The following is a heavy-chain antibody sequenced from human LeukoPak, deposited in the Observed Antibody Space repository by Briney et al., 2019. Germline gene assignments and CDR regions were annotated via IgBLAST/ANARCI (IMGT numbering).Heavy chain of an antibody. CDR1: GFTFSSYD. D-gene: IGHD3-10*01. J-gene: IGHJ6*04. CDR2: IGTAGDP. CDR3: ARGTYYGSGSYYYVGLNYYYGMDV. Sequence: PGGSLRLSCAASGFTFSSYDMHWVRHATGKGLEWVSAIGTAGDPYYPGSVKGRFTISRENAKNSLYLQMNSLRAGDTAVYYCARGTYYGSGSYYYVGLNYYYGMDVWGKGTTVTVSS. V-gene: IGHV3-13*05.